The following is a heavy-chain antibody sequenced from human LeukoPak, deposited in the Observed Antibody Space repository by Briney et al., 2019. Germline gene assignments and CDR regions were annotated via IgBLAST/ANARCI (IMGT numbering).Heavy chain of an antibody. V-gene: IGHV4-39*01. J-gene: IGHJ5*02. CDR2: IYYSGST. CDR3: ASRAGTMVRGVIIAGWFDP. D-gene: IGHD3-10*01. Sequence: SETLSLTCTVSGGSISSSSYYWGWIRQPPGKGLEWIGSIYYSGSTYYNPSLKSRVIISVDTSKNQFSLKLSSVTAADTAVYYCASRAGTMVRGVIIAGWFDPWGQGTLVTVSS. CDR1: GGSISSSSYY.